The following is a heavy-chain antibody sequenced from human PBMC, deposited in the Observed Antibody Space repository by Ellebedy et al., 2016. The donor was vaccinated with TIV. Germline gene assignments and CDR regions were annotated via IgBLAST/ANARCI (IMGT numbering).Heavy chain of an antibody. Sequence: GESLKISXAASGFTFSSYWMHWVRQAPGKGLVWVSRINSDGSSTSYADSVKGRFTISRDNAKNTLYLQMNSLRAEDTAVYYCATLIVVVTADSFDYWGQGTLVTVSS. D-gene: IGHD2-21*02. CDR1: GFTFSSYW. CDR2: INSDGSST. J-gene: IGHJ4*02. V-gene: IGHV3-74*01. CDR3: ATLIVVVTADSFDY.